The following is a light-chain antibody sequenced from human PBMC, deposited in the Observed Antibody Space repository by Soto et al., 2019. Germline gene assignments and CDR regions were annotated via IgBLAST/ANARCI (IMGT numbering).Light chain of an antibody. Sequence: EIVLTQSPDTLSLSPGERATLSCRASRSFSSSYLAWYQQTPGQAPRLLIYAASSRAAGIPDRLSGSGSGTDFTLTISSLEPVDSAVYYCQQYGSSPPYTFGQGTKLEIK. CDR3: QQYGSSPPYT. V-gene: IGKV3-20*01. J-gene: IGKJ2*01. CDR2: AAS. CDR1: RSFSSSY.